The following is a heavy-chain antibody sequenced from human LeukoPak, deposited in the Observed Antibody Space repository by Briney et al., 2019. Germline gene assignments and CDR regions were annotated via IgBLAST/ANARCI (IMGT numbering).Heavy chain of an antibody. Sequence: PSETLSLTCTVSGGSPRTYSWGCIPQPPGKGLDWIGYVYYTGSTNYNPSLKSRVTISVDTFKNQFSLKLSSVTAADPAVYYCASLSSSRNFDYGGRGTLVTVSS. J-gene: IGHJ4*02. CDR1: GGSPRTYS. CDR3: ASLSSSRNFDY. V-gene: IGHV4-59*01. CDR2: VYYTGST. D-gene: IGHD6-13*01.